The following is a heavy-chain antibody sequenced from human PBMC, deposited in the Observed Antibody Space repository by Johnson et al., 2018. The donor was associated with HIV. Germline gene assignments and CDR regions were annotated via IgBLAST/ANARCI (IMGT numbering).Heavy chain of an antibody. V-gene: IGHV3-20*04. Sequence: MLLVESGGGVVRPGGSLRLSCAASGFTFGDYVMSWVRQAPGKGLEWVSGINWNGGSTGYSDSVKGRFTISRDNAKNSLYLQMNSLRAEDTALYYCARDWGRFGQLGGDAFDIWGQGTMVTVSS. CDR1: GFTFGDYV. J-gene: IGHJ3*02. CDR2: INWNGGST. D-gene: IGHD3-16*01. CDR3: ARDWGRFGQLGGDAFDI.